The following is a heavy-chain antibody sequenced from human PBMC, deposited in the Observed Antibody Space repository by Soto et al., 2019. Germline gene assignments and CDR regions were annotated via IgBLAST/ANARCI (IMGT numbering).Heavy chain of an antibody. Sequence: GGSLRLSCAASGFAFSIFGMHWVRQAPGKGLEWVAVIWYDGTDKYYADSVKGRFTISRDDSKSTLYLQMDSLRAEDTAVYYCARAVDTVMVMNYWGQGTLVTVSS. CDR1: GFAFSIFG. D-gene: IGHD5-18*01. J-gene: IGHJ4*02. CDR3: ARAVDTVMVMNY. CDR2: IWYDGTDK. V-gene: IGHV3-33*01.